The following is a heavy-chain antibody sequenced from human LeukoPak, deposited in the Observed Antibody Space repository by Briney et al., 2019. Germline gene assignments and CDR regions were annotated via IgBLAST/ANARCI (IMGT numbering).Heavy chain of an antibody. J-gene: IGHJ4*02. D-gene: IGHD3-22*01. CDR2: ISGRGGST. CDR3: AKEGGYDSSGYLYYFDY. V-gene: IGHV3-23*01. Sequence: GGSLRLSCAASGFTLSSYAMSWLRQAPGKGLEWVSAISGRGGSTYYADSVKGRFTISRDNSKNTLYLQMNSLRAEDTAVYYCAKEGGYDSSGYLYYFDYWGQGTLVTVSS. CDR1: GFTLSSYA.